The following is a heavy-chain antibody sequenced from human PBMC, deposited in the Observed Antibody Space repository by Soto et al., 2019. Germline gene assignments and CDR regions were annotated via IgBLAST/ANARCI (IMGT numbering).Heavy chain of an antibody. CDR3: ARADYPNYYYYGMDV. CDR2: ISGSSSTI. D-gene: IGHD4-17*01. J-gene: IGHJ6*02. CDR1: GFTFSTYN. V-gene: IGHV3-48*02. Sequence: QPGGSLRLSCAASGFTFSTYNMNWVRQAPGKGLEWISYISGSSSTIYYADSVKGRFTISRDNAKNSLYLQMDSLRDEDTAVYYCARADYPNYYYYGMDVWGQGNKVTVAS.